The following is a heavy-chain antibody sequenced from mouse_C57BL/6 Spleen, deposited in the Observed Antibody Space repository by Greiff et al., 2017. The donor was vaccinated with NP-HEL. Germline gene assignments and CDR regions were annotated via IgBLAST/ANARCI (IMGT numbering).Heavy chain of an antibody. CDR1: GFTFSDYY. CDR2: INYDGSST. J-gene: IGHJ1*03. V-gene: IGHV5-16*01. D-gene: IGHD1-1*01. CDR3: ARGPGSSYGYWYFGV. Sequence: EVKVVESEGGLVQPGSSMKLSCTASGFTFSDYYMAWVRQVPEKGLEWVANINYDGSSTYYLDSLKSRFIISRDNANNILYMQMSSLKTEETATYYGARGPGSSYGYWYFGVWGTGTTVTVSS.